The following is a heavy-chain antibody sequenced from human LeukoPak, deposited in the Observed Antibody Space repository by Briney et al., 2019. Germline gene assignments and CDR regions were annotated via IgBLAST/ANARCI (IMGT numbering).Heavy chain of an antibody. V-gene: IGHV3-9*01. CDR3: ARGNRDSSGFYYYYGMDV. Sequence: GRSVRLSCAASGVTFDDYAMCWVRQAPGKGLEWVSGISWNSKNIGYAASVKGRFTISRDNGKNSLYLQMNSLRAEDTAFYYCARGNRDSSGFYYYYGMDVWGQGTTVTVSS. D-gene: IGHD6-19*01. CDR2: ISWNSKNI. J-gene: IGHJ6*02. CDR1: GVTFDDYA.